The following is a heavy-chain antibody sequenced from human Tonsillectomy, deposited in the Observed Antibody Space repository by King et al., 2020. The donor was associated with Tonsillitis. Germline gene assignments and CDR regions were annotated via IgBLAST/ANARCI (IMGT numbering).Heavy chain of an antibody. CDR2: IRSDGSYK. Sequence: VQLVQSGGGVVQPGGSLRLSCAASGFTFSSYGMHWVRQAPGKGLEWVAFIRSDGSYKYYADSVKGRFTISRDNSKNTLYLQMSSLRAEETAIYYCAKEGSTGDYYDHWYFDLWGRGTLVTVSS. J-gene: IGHJ2*01. CDR3: AKEGSTGDYYDHWYFDL. CDR1: GFTFSSYG. D-gene: IGHD3-22*01. V-gene: IGHV3-30*02.